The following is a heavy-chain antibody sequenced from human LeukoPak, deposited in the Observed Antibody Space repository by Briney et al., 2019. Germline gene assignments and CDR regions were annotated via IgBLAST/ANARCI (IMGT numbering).Heavy chain of an antibody. CDR1: GGTFSSYS. Sequence: SVKVSCKASGGTFSSYSISWVRQAPGQGLEWMGGIVPTFETANYAQKFQDRLTITADESTDTVYMELSSLTSEDTAVYYCARDRGHCDTARCYINWFDPWGQGTLVTVS. CDR2: IVPTFETA. CDR3: ARDRGHCDTARCYINWFDP. V-gene: IGHV1-69*01. J-gene: IGHJ5*02. D-gene: IGHD5-18*01.